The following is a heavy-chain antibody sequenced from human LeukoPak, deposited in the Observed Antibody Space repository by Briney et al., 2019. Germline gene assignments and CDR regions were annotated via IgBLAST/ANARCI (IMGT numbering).Heavy chain of an antibody. CDR1: GGSISSSSYY. Sequence: PSETLSLTCTVSGGSISSSSYYWGWIRQPPEKGLEWIGSIYYSGSTYYHTSLKSRVIVSVDTSKNQSSLKLSSGTAADAAVYYCASSKGLAGAFDIWGQGTMVTVSS. J-gene: IGHJ3*02. D-gene: IGHD5-12*01. CDR2: IYYSGST. CDR3: ASSKGLAGAFDI. V-gene: IGHV4-39*01.